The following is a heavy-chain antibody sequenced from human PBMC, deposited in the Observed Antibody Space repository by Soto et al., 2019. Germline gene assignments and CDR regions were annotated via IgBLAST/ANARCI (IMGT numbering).Heavy chain of an antibody. CDR1: GGSISSSNYY. J-gene: IGHJ4*02. CDR2: VYYSGNS. D-gene: IGHD3-10*01. CDR3: ARRSLWFGELGLYYFDY. Sequence: QLQLQESGPGLVKPSETLSLTCSVSGGSISSSNYYWAWIRQPPGKGLEWIGSVYYSGNSDYNPSLTSRVTISVDTSKNQCSLKLTSVTAADTAVYYCARRSLWFGELGLYYFDYWGQGALVTVSS. V-gene: IGHV4-39*01.